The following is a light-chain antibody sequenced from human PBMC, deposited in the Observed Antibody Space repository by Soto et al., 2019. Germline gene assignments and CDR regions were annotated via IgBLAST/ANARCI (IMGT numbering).Light chain of an antibody. V-gene: IGKV1-5*01. J-gene: IGKJ1*01. Sequence: DIQMTQSPSPLSASVGDRVTITCRASQSISSWLDWYQRKPGKAPKLLIYDASSLESGVPASFSGSGSGTEFAHTISSLQPDDFATDNSQQRVFGQGTKEELK. CDR1: QSISSW. CDR3: QQRV. CDR2: DAS.